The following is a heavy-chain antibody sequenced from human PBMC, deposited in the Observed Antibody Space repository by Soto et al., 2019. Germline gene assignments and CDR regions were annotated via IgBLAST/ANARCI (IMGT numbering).Heavy chain of an antibody. CDR3: ASEQLAVLRGVLDY. V-gene: IGHV3-30-3*01. CDR1: GFTFSSYA. Sequence: GSLRLSCAASGFTFSSYAMHWVRQAPGKGLEWVAVISYDGTNKYYADSVKGRFTISRDNSKNTLYLQMNSLRTEDTAVYYCASEQLAVLRGVLDYWGRGTLVTVSS. D-gene: IGHD1-1*01. CDR2: ISYDGTNK. J-gene: IGHJ4*02.